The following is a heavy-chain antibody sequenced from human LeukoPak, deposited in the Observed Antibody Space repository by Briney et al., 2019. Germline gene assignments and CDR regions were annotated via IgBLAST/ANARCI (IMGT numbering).Heavy chain of an antibody. CDR1: GYTFTSYG. J-gene: IGHJ6*03. V-gene: IGHV1-18*01. CDR2: ISAYNGNT. D-gene: IGHD6-6*01. CDR3: ATSGPGMQLVRTWYYYYMDV. Sequence: GASVKVSCKASGYTFTSYGISWVRQAPGQGLEWMGWISAYNGNTNYAQKLQGRVTMTTDTSTSTAYMELRSLRSDDTAVYYCATSGPGMQLVRTWYYYYMDVWGKGTTVTVSS.